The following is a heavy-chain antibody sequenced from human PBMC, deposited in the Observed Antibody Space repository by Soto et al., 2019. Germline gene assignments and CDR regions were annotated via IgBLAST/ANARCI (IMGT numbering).Heavy chain of an antibody. D-gene: IGHD6-13*01. Sequence: GGSLRLSCAASGFTFSSYAMSWVRQAPGKGLEWVSAISGSGGSTYYADSVKGRFTNSRDNSKNTLYLQMNSLRAEDTAVYYCAKDLVGSSSWLAEYFQHWGQGTLVTVSS. CDR1: GFTFSSYA. V-gene: IGHV3-23*01. CDR2: ISGSGGST. J-gene: IGHJ1*01. CDR3: AKDLVGSSSWLAEYFQH.